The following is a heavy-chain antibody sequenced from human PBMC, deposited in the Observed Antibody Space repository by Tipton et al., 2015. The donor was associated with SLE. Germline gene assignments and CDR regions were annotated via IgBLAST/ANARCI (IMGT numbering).Heavy chain of an antibody. V-gene: IGHV1-8*02. D-gene: IGHD6-19*01. CDR3: ARAGKYSSGWYDLYYYGMDV. CDR1: GYTFTSYD. CDR2: MNPNSGNT. J-gene: IGHJ6*02. Sequence: QLVQSGPEVKKPGASVKVSCKASGYTFTSYDINWVRQATGQGLEWMGWMNPNSGNTGYAQKFQGRVTMTRNTSISTAYMELSSLRSEDTAVYYCARAGKYSSGWYDLYYYGMDVWGQGTTVTVSS.